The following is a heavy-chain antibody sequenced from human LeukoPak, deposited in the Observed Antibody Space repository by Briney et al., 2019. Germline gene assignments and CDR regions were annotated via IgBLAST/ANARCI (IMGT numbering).Heavy chain of an antibody. V-gene: IGHV1-69*04. Sequence: SVKVSCKASGGTFSSYAISWVRQAPGQGLEWMGRIIPILGIANYAQKFQGRVTITADKSTSTAYMELSSLRSVDTAVYYCARASTTTVTTWDRYWGQGTLVTVSS. J-gene: IGHJ4*02. CDR3: ARASTTTVTTWDRY. D-gene: IGHD4-17*01. CDR1: GGTFSSYA. CDR2: IIPILGIA.